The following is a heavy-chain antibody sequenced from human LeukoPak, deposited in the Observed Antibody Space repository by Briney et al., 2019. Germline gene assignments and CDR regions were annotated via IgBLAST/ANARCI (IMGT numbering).Heavy chain of an antibody. J-gene: IGHJ3*01. V-gene: IGHV3-23*05. D-gene: IGHD1-26*01. CDR3: ARTIVQASVYDAFDL. Sequence: GGSLRLSCAASGFTFSSYAMSWVRQGPGKGLEWVSVIYSSGSTYYADSVKGRFSISRDNSKNTLYLQMNSLRDEDTAVYYCARTIVQASVYDAFDLWGQGTMVTVSS. CDR2: IYSSGST. CDR1: GFTFSSYA.